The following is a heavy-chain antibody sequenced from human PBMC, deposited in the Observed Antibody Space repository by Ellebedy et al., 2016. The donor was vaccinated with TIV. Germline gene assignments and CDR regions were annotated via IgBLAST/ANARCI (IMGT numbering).Heavy chain of an antibody. CDR3: ARDRGYSGYARWFDP. V-gene: IGHV3-30-3*01. CDR1: GFTFKSYA. J-gene: IGHJ5*02. Sequence: GESLKISCAASGFTFKSYALIWVRQAPGKGLEWVTVISYDGGDEYYADSVKGRFTISRDNSNNLLYLQMDNLRVEDTAVYYCARDRGYSGYARWFDPWGQGSLVAVSS. CDR2: ISYDGGDE. D-gene: IGHD5-12*01.